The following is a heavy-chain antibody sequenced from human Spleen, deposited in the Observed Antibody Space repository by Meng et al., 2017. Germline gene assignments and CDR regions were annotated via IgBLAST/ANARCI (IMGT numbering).Heavy chain of an antibody. CDR1: GGSISTSGLY. J-gene: IGHJ5*02. CDR3: VRSSGWVKTGFDP. D-gene: IGHD6-19*01. CDR2: IGHSGFT. V-gene: IGHV4-39*01. Sequence: QPQLQESGPGLVKSSEALSLTCSVSGGSISTSGLYWGWIRQPPGKGLEWIGSIGHSGFTYYTPSLKSRVTVSIDTSRNQFSLLLTSVTAADTAVYYCVRSSGWVKTGFDPWGQGTLVTVSS.